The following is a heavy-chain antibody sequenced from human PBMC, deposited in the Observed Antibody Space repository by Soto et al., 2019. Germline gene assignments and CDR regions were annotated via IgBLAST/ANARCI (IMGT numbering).Heavy chain of an antibody. CDR2: INAGNGNT. CDR1: GYTFTSYA. Sequence: ASAKVSCKASGYTFTSYAMHWLRQAPGQRLEWMGWINAGNGNTKYSQKFQGRVTITRDTSASTAYMELSSLRSEDTAVYYCARYDYYDSSPGVYDYWGQGTLVTVSS. CDR3: ARYDYYDSSPGVYDY. D-gene: IGHD3-22*01. J-gene: IGHJ4*02. V-gene: IGHV1-3*01.